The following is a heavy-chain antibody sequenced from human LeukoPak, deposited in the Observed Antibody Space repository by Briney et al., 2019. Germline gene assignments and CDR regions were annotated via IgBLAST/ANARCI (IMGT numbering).Heavy chain of an antibody. Sequence: GSSVKVSCKASGGTFSSYAISWVRQAPGQGLEWMGRIIPILGIANYAQKFQGRVTITADKSTSTAYMELSSLRSEDTAVYYCARVLRQGYFDYWGQGTLVTVSS. CDR2: IIPILGIA. CDR3: ARVLRQGYFDY. J-gene: IGHJ4*02. CDR1: GGTFSSYA. D-gene: IGHD3-10*01. V-gene: IGHV1-69*04.